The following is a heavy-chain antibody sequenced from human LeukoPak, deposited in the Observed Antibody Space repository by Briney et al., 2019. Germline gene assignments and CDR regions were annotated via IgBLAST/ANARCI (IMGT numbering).Heavy chain of an antibody. CDR2: INPSDGST. Sequence: ASAKVSCKASGYTFTSYYMHWVRQAPGQGPEWMGLINPSDGSTSYAQKFQGRVAMTRDTSTSTVFMELSSLTSEDAAVYYCARGRAGFSGSWYVYWGQGTLVTVSS. D-gene: IGHD6-13*01. V-gene: IGHV1-46*01. CDR1: GYTFTSYY. J-gene: IGHJ4*02. CDR3: ARGRAGFSGSWYVY.